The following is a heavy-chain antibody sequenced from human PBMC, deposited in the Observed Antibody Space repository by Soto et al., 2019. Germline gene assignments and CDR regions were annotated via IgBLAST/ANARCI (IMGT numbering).Heavy chain of an antibody. J-gene: IGHJ5*02. Sequence: ASVKVSCKASGYTFTSYGISWVRQAPGQGLEWMGWISAYNGNTNYAQKLQGRVTMTTDTSTSTAYMELRSLRSDDTAVYYCAREYDFWSGYYVRVGWFDPWGQGTLVTVSS. CDR2: ISAYNGNT. V-gene: IGHV1-18*04. D-gene: IGHD3-3*01. CDR3: AREYDFWSGYYVRVGWFDP. CDR1: GYTFTSYG.